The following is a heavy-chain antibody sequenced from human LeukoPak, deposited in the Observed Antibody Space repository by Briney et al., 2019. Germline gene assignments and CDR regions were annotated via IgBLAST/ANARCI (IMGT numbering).Heavy chain of an antibody. D-gene: IGHD2-2*01. J-gene: IGHJ4*02. CDR1: GGSFSGYY. CDR3: ARGLPRAPRDIVVVPAADFFDY. CDR2: INHSGST. V-gene: IGHV4-34*01. Sequence: PSETLSLTCAVYGGSFSGYYWSWIRQPPGKGLEWIGEINHSGSTNYNPSLKSRVTISVDTSKNQFSLKLSSVTAADTAVYYYARGLPRAPRDIVVVPAADFFDYWGQGTLVTVSS.